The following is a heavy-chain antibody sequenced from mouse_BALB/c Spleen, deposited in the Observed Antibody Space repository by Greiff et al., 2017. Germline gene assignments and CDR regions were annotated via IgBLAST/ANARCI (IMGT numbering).Heavy chain of an antibody. CDR2: INPSTGYT. CDR3: ARLRLRFDY. CDR1: GYTFTSYW. V-gene: IGHV1-7*01. D-gene: IGHD1-2*01. J-gene: IGHJ2*01. Sequence: QVQLQQSGADLAKPGASVKMSCKASGYTFTSYWMHWVKQRPGQGLEWIGYINPSTGYTESNQKFKDKATLTADKSSSTAYMQLSSLTSVDSAVYYCARLRLRFDYWGQGTTLTVSS.